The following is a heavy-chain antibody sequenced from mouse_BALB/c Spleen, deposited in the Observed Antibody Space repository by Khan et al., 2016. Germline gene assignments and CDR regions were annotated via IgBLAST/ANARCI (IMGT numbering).Heavy chain of an antibody. Sequence: QVQLKQSGAELVKPGASVKLSCKASGYTFTSYYMYWVKQRPGQGLEWIGEINPSKGDTNFNERFKSKATLTVDKSSSTTYMQFSSLTSEDSAVYYCTRAGYDYPFAYWGQGTLVTVSA. D-gene: IGHD2-4*01. CDR2: INPSKGDT. CDR1: GYTFTSYY. CDR3: TRAGYDYPFAY. J-gene: IGHJ3*01. V-gene: IGHV1S81*02.